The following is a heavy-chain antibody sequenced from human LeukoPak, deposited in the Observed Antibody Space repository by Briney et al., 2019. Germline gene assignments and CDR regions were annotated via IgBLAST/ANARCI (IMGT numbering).Heavy chain of an antibody. V-gene: IGHV1-69*13. Sequence: SVKVSCKASGGTFSSYAISWVRQAPGQGLEWMGGIIPIFGTANYAQKFQGRVTITADESTSTAYMELSSLRSEDAAVYYCAREGPWSSSSWYGYFQHWGQGTLVTVSS. CDR2: IIPIFGTA. D-gene: IGHD6-13*01. CDR3: AREGPWSSSSWYGYFQH. CDR1: GGTFSSYA. J-gene: IGHJ1*01.